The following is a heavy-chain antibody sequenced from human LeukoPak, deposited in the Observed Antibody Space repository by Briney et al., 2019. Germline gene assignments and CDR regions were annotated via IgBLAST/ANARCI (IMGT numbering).Heavy chain of an antibody. D-gene: IGHD3-10*01. CDR3: ARDSDGSGSYHY. J-gene: IGHJ4*02. Sequence: GESLKISCAASGFTFSSYWMSWVRQAPGKGLEWVANIKQDGSEKYYVDSVKGRFTISRDNAKNSLYLQMNSLRAEDTAVYYCARDSDGSGSYHYWGQGTLVTVSS. CDR2: IKQDGSEK. V-gene: IGHV3-7*01. CDR1: GFTFSSYW.